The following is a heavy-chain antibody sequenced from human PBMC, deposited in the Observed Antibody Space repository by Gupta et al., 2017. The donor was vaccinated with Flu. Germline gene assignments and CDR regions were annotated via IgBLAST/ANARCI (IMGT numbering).Heavy chain of an antibody. D-gene: IGHD1-14*01. CDR1: GFTFSDFY. J-gene: IGHJ2*01. CDR3: ARTGIPYDSEAGYFDV. CDR2: IQPRSKIT. Sequence: QVQLVESGGDLVKPGESLRLSRAASGFTFSDFYMSWIRQAPGKGPEWISYIQPRSKITNYADSVKGRFTISRDNAKNSVYLHLNTLRAEDTAVYFCARTGIPYDSEAGYFDVWGRGTPVAVSS. V-gene: IGHV3-11*01.